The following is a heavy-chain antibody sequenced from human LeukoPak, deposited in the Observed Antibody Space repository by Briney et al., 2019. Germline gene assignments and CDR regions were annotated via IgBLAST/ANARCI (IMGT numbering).Heavy chain of an antibody. CDR1: GYTFTSYD. V-gene: IGHV1-8*03. Sequence: VASVKVSCKASGYTFTSYDINWVRQATGQGLEWMGWMNPNSGNTGYAQKFQGRVTITRNTSISTAYMELSSLRSEDTAVYYCAGPGGKWELLPNYYYYMDVWGKGTTVTVSS. J-gene: IGHJ6*03. CDR2: MNPNSGNT. CDR3: AGPGGKWELLPNYYYYMDV. D-gene: IGHD1-26*01.